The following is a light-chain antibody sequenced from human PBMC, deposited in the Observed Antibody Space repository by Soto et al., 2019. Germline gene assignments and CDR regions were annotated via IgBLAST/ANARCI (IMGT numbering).Light chain of an antibody. Sequence: QAALTQPPSAPGSPGQSVAISCTGTSSDVGGYNYVSWYQQHPGKAPKLMIYEVNKRPSGVPDRVSGSKSGNTASLTVSGLQAEDEADYYCSSYAGSSNVFRTGTKVTVL. CDR1: SSDVGGYNY. CDR2: EVN. CDR3: SSYAGSSNV. V-gene: IGLV2-8*01. J-gene: IGLJ1*01.